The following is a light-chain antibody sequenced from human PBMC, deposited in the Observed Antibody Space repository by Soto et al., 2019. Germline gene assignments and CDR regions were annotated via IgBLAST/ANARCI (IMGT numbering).Light chain of an antibody. V-gene: IGKV3-20*01. CDR2: GAS. CDR3: HQYDSSPLT. CDR1: QSVSSSY. J-gene: IGKJ4*01. Sequence: EIVLTQSPGTLSLSPGERATLSCRASQSVSSSYLAWYQQKPGQAPRLLIYGASSRATGIPDRFSGSGSGTDFPLTISRLAPEDFAVYYCHQYDSSPLTFGGGTKVEIK.